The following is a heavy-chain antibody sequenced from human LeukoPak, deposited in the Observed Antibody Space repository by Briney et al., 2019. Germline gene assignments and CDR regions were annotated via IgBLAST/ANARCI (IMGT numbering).Heavy chain of an antibody. CDR2: IYYSGST. D-gene: IGHD2-2*01. V-gene: IGHV4-31*03. J-gene: IGHJ3*02. Sequence: PSETLSLTCTVSGGSISSGGYYWSWIRQHPGKGLEWIGYIYYSGSTYYNPSLKSRVTISVDTSKNQFSLKLSSVTAADTAVYYCARSCSSTSCYVGGAFDIWGQGTMVTVSS. CDR3: ARSCSSTSCYVGGAFDI. CDR1: GGSISSGGYY.